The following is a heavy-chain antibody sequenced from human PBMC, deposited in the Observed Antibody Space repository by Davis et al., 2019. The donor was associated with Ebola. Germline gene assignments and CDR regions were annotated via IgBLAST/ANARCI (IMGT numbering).Heavy chain of an antibody. CDR2: IKQDGSEK. J-gene: IGHJ4*02. CDR1: GFTFSSYW. Sequence: PGGSLRLSCAASGFTFSSYWMSWVRQAPGKGLEWVANIKQDGSEKYYVDSVKGRFTISRDNAKNSLYLQMNSLRAEDTAVYYCAKDRGAGGSCFDYWGQGTLVTVSS. V-gene: IGHV3-7*01. CDR3: AKDRGAGGSCFDY. D-gene: IGHD2-15*01.